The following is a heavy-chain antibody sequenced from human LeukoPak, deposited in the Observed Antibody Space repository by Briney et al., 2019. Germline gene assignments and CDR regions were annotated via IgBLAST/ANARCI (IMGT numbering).Heavy chain of an antibody. D-gene: IGHD3-10*01. CDR3: ARRRHSGLWFGELLSGYYFDY. CDR2: INHSGST. CDR1: GGSFSGYY. V-gene: IGHV4-34*01. J-gene: IGHJ4*02. Sequence: SETLSLTCAVYGGSFSGYYWSWIREPPGRGLEWIGEINHSGSTNYNPSLKSRVTISGDTSKNQFSLKLSSVTAADTAVYYCARRRHSGLWFGELLSGYYFDYWSQGTLVTVSS.